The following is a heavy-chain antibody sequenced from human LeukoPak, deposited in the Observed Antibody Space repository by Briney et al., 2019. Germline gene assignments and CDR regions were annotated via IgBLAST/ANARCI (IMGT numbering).Heavy chain of an antibody. CDR2: ISYSGST. V-gene: IGHV4-31*03. Sequence: SETLSLTCTVSGGSISSSSYYWGWIRQHPGKGLEWIGYISYSGSTYYTPSLKSRVRISVDTSKNQFSLKLNSVTGADTAVYYCARESVYYYDSSGSNAFDFWGQGTLVTVSS. CDR3: ARESVYYYDSSGSNAFDF. CDR1: GGSISSSSYY. J-gene: IGHJ4*02. D-gene: IGHD3-22*01.